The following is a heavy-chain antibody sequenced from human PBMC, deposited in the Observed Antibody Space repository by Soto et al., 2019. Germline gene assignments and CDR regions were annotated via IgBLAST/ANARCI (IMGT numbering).Heavy chain of an antibody. CDR1: GGFISNYC. D-gene: IGHD5-18*01. J-gene: IGHJ4*02. Sequence: SETLSLTCTVSGGFISNYCWSWIRKPPGKGLEWIGYFYYTGITYYNPSLKSRVTISVDTSKNQFSLKLSSVTAADTAVYYCARAVDTAMVTFDYWGQGTLVTVS. CDR3: ARAVDTAMVTFDY. CDR2: FYYTGIT. V-gene: IGHV4-59*12.